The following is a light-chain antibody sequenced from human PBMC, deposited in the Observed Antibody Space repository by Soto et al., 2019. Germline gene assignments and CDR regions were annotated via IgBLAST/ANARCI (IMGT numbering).Light chain of an antibody. CDR3: QQLNSYRLT. V-gene: IGKV1-9*01. J-gene: IGKJ4*01. Sequence: DIQLTQSPSFLSASVVDRVTITCRASQGISSYFAWYQQKPGKAPKLLIYAVSTLQSGVPSMCSGSASWTEFTHTISSLQPEDCATYYCQQLNSYRLTCGGGTKVEIK. CDR1: QGISSY. CDR2: AVS.